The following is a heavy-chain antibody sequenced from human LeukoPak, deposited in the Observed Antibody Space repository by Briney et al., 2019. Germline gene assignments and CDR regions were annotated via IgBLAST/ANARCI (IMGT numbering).Heavy chain of an antibody. D-gene: IGHD3-9*01. J-gene: IGHJ4*02. V-gene: IGHV4-61*01. CDR2: IYYSGST. Sequence: SETLSLTCTVSGYSISSGYYWSWIRQPPGKGLEWIGYIYYSGSTNYNPSLKSRVTISVDTSKNQFSLKLSSVTAADTAVYYCARSKDILTGYCFDYWGQGTLVTVSS. CDR1: GYSISSGYY. CDR3: ARSKDILTGYCFDY.